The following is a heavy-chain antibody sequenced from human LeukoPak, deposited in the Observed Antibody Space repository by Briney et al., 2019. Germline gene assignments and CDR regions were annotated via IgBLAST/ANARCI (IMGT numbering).Heavy chain of an antibody. V-gene: IGHV3-48*01. CDR3: ARVGVRFDY. CDR2: ISSSSSTI. D-gene: IGHD3-16*02. CDR1: EFTFSSYS. Sequence: TGGSLRLSCAASEFTFSSYSMNWVRQAPGKGLEWVSYISSSSSTIYYADSVKGRFTISRDNAKNSLYLQMNSLRAEDTAVYYCARVGVRFDYWGQGTLVTVSS. J-gene: IGHJ4*02.